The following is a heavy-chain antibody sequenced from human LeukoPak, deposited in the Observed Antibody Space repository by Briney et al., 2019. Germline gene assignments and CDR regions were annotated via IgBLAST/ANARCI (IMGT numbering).Heavy chain of an antibody. Sequence: GGSLRLSRAASGFTFSSYEMNWVRQAPGKGLEWISYISSSGGLIYYADSVKGRFTISRDNAKKSLYLQMNSLRAEDTAVYYCARDLNPYDSSGYYFAYWGQGTLVTVSS. CDR1: GFTFSSYE. D-gene: IGHD3-22*01. CDR3: ARDLNPYDSSGYYFAY. CDR2: ISSSGGLI. J-gene: IGHJ4*02. V-gene: IGHV3-48*03.